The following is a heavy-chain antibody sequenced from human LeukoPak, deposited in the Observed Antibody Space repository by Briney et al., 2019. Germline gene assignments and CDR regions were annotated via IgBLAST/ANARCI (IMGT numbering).Heavy chain of an antibody. Sequence: ASVKVSCKASGGTFSSYTISWVRQAPGQGLEWMGGIIPIFGTANYAQKFQGRVTITADESTSTAYMELSSLRSEDTAVYYCASPRDYYDSSGYYLDAFDIWGQGTMVTVSS. J-gene: IGHJ3*02. CDR1: GGTFSSYT. CDR3: ASPRDYYDSSGYYLDAFDI. CDR2: IIPIFGTA. V-gene: IGHV1-69*13. D-gene: IGHD3-22*01.